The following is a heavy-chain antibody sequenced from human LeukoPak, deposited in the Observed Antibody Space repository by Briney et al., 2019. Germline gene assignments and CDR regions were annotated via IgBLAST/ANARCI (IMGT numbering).Heavy chain of an antibody. CDR1: GFTVSSNS. CDR3: ARGHYGGNSVFDY. CDR2: IYNSGTT. D-gene: IGHD4-23*01. V-gene: IGHV3-66*02. J-gene: IGHJ4*02. Sequence: PGGSLRLSCVVSGFTVSSNSNSWVRQAPGKGLEWASIIYNSGTTYYADSVKGRFTISRDNSKNTLYLQMNSLRPEDTAVYYCARGHYGGNSVFDYWGQGTLVTVSS.